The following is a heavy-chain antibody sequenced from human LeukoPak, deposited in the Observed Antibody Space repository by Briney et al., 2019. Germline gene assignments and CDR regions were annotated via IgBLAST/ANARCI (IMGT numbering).Heavy chain of an antibody. CDR2: IYYSGST. CDR3: ARHKKSIAARSYDY. J-gene: IGHJ4*02. CDR1: GGSISSSSYY. Sequence: SETLSLTCTVSGGSISSSSYYWGWIRQPPGKGLEWIGSIYYSGSTYYNPSLKSRVTISVDTSKNQFSLKLSSVTAADTAAYYCARHKKSIAARSYDYWGQGTLVTVSS. D-gene: IGHD6-6*01. V-gene: IGHV4-39*01.